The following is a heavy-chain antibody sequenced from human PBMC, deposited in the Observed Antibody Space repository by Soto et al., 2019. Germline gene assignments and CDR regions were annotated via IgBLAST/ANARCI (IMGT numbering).Heavy chain of an antibody. CDR1: GFTFSSYA. V-gene: IGHV3-23*01. CDR2: ISGSGGST. J-gene: IGHJ4*02. Sequence: PGGSLILSCAASGFTFSSYAMSWVRQAPGKGLEWVSAISGSGGSTYYADSVKGRFTISRDNSKNTLYLQMNSLRAEDTAVYYCAKDRRTMVRGVIGYFDYWGQGTLVTVSS. D-gene: IGHD3-10*01. CDR3: AKDRRTMVRGVIGYFDY.